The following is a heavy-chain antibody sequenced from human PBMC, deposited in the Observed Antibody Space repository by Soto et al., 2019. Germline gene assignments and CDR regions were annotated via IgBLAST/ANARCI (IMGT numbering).Heavy chain of an antibody. Sequence: QVQLVESGGGVVQPGRSLRLSCVASGFTFSAYGMHWVRQAPGKGLEWVATISHDGSKKFYSESVTGRFTVSRDNDKNNLSLQMNSLRAEYTAVYYCAKDKAGQYSTFVLRYFDWSPIPDFWGQGSLVIVSS. V-gene: IGHV3-30*18. CDR1: GFTFSAYG. D-gene: IGHD3-9*01. J-gene: IGHJ4*02. CDR2: ISHDGSKK. CDR3: AKDKAGQYSTFVLRYFDWSPIPDF.